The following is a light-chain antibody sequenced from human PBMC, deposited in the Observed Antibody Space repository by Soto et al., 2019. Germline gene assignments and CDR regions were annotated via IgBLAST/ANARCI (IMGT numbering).Light chain of an antibody. CDR3: QQYHSWPA. CDR1: QSVSSSY. CDR2: GAS. Sequence: EIVLTQSPGTLSLSPGDRATLSCRASQSVSSSYLAWYQQKPGQAPRLLIYGASSRATGIPDRFSGSGSGTDFTLTISSLQSEDFAVYYCQQYHSWPAFGRGTKVEIK. V-gene: IGKV3-20*01. J-gene: IGKJ4*02.